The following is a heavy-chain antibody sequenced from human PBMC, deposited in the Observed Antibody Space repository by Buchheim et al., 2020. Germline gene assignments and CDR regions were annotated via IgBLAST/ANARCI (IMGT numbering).Heavy chain of an antibody. CDR3: ARAREHQLLRSGMDV. Sequence: QVQLVESGGGVVQPGRSLRLSCAASGFTFSSYGMHWVRQAPGKGLEWVAVIWYDGSNKYYADSVKGRFTISRDNSKNTLYLQMNSLRAEDTAAYYCARAREHQLLRSGMDVWGQGTT. CDR2: IWYDGSNK. D-gene: IGHD2-2*01. V-gene: IGHV3-33*01. CDR1: GFTFSSYG. J-gene: IGHJ6*02.